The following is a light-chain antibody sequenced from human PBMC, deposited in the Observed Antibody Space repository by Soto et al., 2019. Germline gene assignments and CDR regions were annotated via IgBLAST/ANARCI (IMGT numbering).Light chain of an antibody. J-gene: IGKJ1*01. V-gene: IGKV1-5*01. CDR2: DAS. Sequence: DIQMTQSPSTLSASVGDRVTITCRASQSISNWLAWYQQKPGKDPKLLIYDASSLESGVPSRFSGSGSGTEFTLTISSLQPDDFATYYCQQYNSYSGTFGQGTKVEIK. CDR3: QQYNSYSGT. CDR1: QSISNW.